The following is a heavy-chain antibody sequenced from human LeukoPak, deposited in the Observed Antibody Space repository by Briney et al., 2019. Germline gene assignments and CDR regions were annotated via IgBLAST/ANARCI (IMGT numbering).Heavy chain of an antibody. CDR3: ARGLPRSNIVVVPAAHRD. CDR2: IIPIFGTA. J-gene: IGHJ4*02. Sequence: SVKVSCKASGGTFSSYAISWVRQAPGQGLEWMGGIIPIFGTANYAQKFQGRVTITTDESTSTAYMELSSLRSEDTAVYYCARGLPRSNIVVVPAAHRDWGQGTLVTVSS. CDR1: GGTFSSYA. V-gene: IGHV1-69*05. D-gene: IGHD2-2*01.